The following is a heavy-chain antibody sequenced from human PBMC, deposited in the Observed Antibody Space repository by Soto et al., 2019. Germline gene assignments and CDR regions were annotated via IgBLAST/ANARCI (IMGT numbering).Heavy chain of an antibody. Sequence: GGSLRLSCAASGFTFDDYAMHWVRQAPGKGLEWVSGISWNSGSIGYADSVKGRFTISRDNAKNSLYLQMNSLRAEDTALYYCAKDTVAGTPGGNFDYWGQGTLVTVSS. CDR3: AKDTVAGTPGGNFDY. CDR2: ISWNSGSI. D-gene: IGHD6-19*01. J-gene: IGHJ4*02. V-gene: IGHV3-9*01. CDR1: GFTFDDYA.